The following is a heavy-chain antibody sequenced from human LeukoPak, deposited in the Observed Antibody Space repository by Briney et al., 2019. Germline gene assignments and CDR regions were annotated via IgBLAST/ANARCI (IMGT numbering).Heavy chain of an antibody. CDR2: IYSGGST. CDR1: GFTVSSNY. CDR3: ARVGIFGVVKTFDY. Sequence: GGSLRLSCAASGFTVSSNYMSWVRQAPGKGLEWVSVIYSGGSTYYAGSVRGRFTISRDNSKNTLYLQMNSLRAEDTAVYYCARVGIFGVVKTFDYWGQGTLVTVSS. D-gene: IGHD3-3*02. V-gene: IGHV3-53*01. J-gene: IGHJ4*02.